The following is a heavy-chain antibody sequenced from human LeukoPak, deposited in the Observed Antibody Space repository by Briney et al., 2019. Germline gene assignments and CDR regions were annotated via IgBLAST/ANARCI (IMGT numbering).Heavy chain of an antibody. V-gene: IGHV1-8*01. J-gene: IGHJ4*02. CDR2: MNPNSGNT. D-gene: IGHD5-18*01. CDR1: GYSFTTYD. CDR3: AKNVRDTGTFDY. Sequence: ASVKVSCKASGYSFTTYDINWVRQATGQGLEWMGWMNPNSGNTGYAQRFQGRVTMTGDTSISTAYMELNSLTSEDTAVYYCAKNVRDTGTFDYWGQGTLVTVSS.